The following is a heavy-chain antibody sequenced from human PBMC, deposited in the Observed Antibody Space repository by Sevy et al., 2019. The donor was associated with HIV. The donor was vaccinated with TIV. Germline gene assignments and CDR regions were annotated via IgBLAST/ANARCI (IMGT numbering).Heavy chain of an antibody. CDR3: ARALADWGSFHYSS. J-gene: IGHJ4*02. CDR2: IKQDGTDK. Sequence: GGSLRLSCAASGFTFATYWMTWVRQAPGKGLEWVAYIKQDGTDKYYVDSVRGRFAISRDNAKKSLYLLMSGLRAEDTAVYYCARALADWGSFHYSSWGRGTLVTVSS. V-gene: IGHV3-7*01. CDR1: GFTFATYW. D-gene: IGHD3-16*02.